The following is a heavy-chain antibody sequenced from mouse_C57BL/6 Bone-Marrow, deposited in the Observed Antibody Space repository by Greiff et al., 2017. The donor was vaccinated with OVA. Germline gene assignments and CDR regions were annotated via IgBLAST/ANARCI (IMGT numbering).Heavy chain of an antibody. CDR1: GFTFSSYA. Sequence: DVKLQESGEGLVKPGGSLKLSCAASGFTFSSYAMSWVRQTPEKRLEWVAYISSGGDYIYYADTVKGRFTISRDNARNTLYLQMSSLKSEDTAMYYCTRDPRYFDVWGTGTTVTVSS. CDR2: ISSGGDYI. CDR3: TRDPRYFDV. V-gene: IGHV5-9-1*02. J-gene: IGHJ1*03.